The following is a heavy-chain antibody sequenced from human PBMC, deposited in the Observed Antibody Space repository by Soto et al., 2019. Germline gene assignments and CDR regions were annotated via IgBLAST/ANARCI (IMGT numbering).Heavy chain of an antibody. CDR1: GGSFSGYY. J-gene: IGHJ4*02. V-gene: IGHV4-34*01. CDR2: INHSGST. Sequence: QVQLQQWGAGLLKPSETLSLTCAVYGGSFSGYYWSWIRQPPGKGLEWIGEINHSGSTNYNPSLKSRVTISVDTSKNQFSLKLSSVTAADTAVYYCARGPWLERAFDYWGQGTLVTVSS. CDR3: ARGPWLERAFDY. D-gene: IGHD6-19*01.